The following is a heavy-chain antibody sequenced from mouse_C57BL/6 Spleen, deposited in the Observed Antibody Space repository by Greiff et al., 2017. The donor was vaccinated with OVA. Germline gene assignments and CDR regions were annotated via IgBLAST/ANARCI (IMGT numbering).Heavy chain of an antibody. CDR2: INYDGSST. Sequence: EVQLQQSEGGLVQPGSSMKLSCTASGFTFSDYYMAWVRQVPEKGLEWVANINYDGSSTYYLDSLKSRFIISRDNAKNILYLQMSSLKSEDTATYYCARALTGLYYFDYWGQGTTLTVSS. V-gene: IGHV5-16*01. D-gene: IGHD4-1*01. CDR1: GFTFSDYY. J-gene: IGHJ2*01. CDR3: ARALTGLYYFDY.